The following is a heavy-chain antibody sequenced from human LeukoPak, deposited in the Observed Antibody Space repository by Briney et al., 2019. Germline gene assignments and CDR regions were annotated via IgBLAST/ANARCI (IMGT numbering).Heavy chain of an antibody. V-gene: IGHV4-34*01. J-gene: IGHJ4*02. Sequence: SETLSLTCAVYGGSFSGYYWSWIRQPPGKGLEWIGEINHSGSTNYNPSLKSRVTISVDTSKNQFSLKLSSVTAADTAVYYCARSKWLNYFDYWGQGTLVTVSS. CDR2: INHSGST. D-gene: IGHD3-22*01. CDR3: ARSKWLNYFDY. CDR1: GGSFSGYY.